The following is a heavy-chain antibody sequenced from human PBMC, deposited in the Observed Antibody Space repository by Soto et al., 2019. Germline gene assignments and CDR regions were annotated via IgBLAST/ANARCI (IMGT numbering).Heavy chain of an antibody. CDR2: INAGNGNT. Sequence: QVQLVQSGAEVKKPGSSVKVSCKASGYTFTSYAMHWVRQAPGQRLEWMGWINAGNGNTKYAQKFQGRVTITRDTSASTAYMELGSLRCEDTLVYYGARERGAGAGYNPRACFDPLRQGPLITVPS. V-gene: IGHV1-3*01. CDR3: ARERGAGAGYNPRACFDP. J-gene: IGHJ5*02. D-gene: IGHD6-13*01. CDR1: GYTFTSYA.